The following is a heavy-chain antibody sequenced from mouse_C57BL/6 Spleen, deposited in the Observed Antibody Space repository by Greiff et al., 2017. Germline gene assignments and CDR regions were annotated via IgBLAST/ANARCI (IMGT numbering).Heavy chain of an antibody. D-gene: IGHD2-2*01. CDR1: GYTFTSYW. CDR3: ARSGYGYPLDY. Sequence: QVHVKQPGAELVKPGASVKLSCKASGYTFTSYWMHWVKQRPGQGLEWIGMIHPNSGSTNYNEKFKSKATLTVDKSSSTAYMQLSSLTSEDSAVYYCARSGYGYPLDYWGQGTTLTVSS. CDR2: IHPNSGST. J-gene: IGHJ2*01. V-gene: IGHV1-64*01.